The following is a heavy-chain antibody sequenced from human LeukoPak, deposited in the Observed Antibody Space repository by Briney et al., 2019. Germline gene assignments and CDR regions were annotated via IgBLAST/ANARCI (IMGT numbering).Heavy chain of an antibody. CDR3: ARISSFYSFDY. CDR2: ISWNSGSI. D-gene: IGHD2/OR15-2a*01. J-gene: IGHJ4*02. Sequence: GGSLRLSCAASGFTFDDYAMHWVRQAPGKGLEWVSGISWNSGSIGYADSVKGRFTISRDNSKNTLFLQMNSLRDGDTAVYSCARISSFYSFDYWGQGTLVTVSS. V-gene: IGHV3-9*01. CDR1: GFTFDDYA.